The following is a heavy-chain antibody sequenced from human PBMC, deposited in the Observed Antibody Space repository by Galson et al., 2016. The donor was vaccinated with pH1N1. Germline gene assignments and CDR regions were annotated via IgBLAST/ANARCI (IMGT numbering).Heavy chain of an antibody. CDR2: IYYGGKT. J-gene: IGHJ5*02. V-gene: IGHV4-31*03. CDR3: ARDHCSGGSCYSGFDP. Sequence: TLSLTCTVSGGSMTSGHYYWSWIRQLPDEGLEWIGYIYYGGKTYSNPSLKSRLTISVDTSKNQFSLKLNSVTAADTAVYYCARDHCSGGSCYSGFDPWGQGILVTVSS. CDR1: GGSMTSGHYY. D-gene: IGHD2-15*01.